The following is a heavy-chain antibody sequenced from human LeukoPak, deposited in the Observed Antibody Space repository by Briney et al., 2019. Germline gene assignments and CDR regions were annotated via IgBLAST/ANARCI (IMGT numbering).Heavy chain of an antibody. CDR1: GFTFSSYG. J-gene: IGHJ3*02. CDR2: IRYDGSNK. D-gene: IGHD3-22*01. Sequence: GGSLRLSCAASGFTFSSYGMHWVRQAPGKGLEWVAFIRYDGSNKYYADSVKGRFTISRDNSKNTLYLQMNSLRAEDTAVYYCARGTHYYDSSGYRDAFDIWGQGTMVTVSS. CDR3: ARGTHYYDSSGYRDAFDI. V-gene: IGHV3-30*02.